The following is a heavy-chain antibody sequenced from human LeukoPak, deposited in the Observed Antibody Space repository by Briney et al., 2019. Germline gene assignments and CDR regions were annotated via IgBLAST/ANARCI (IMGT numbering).Heavy chain of an antibody. Sequence: SETLSLTCTVSGDSISSGDFYWSWVRQPPGKGLEWIAYIHHSGSAFYSRSLKRRVTISVDSSKNQFSLRLTSVTAADTVVYFCARDRAVDAGGIDFWGQGTLVTVSP. CDR3: ARDRAVDAGGIDF. V-gene: IGHV4-30-4*01. J-gene: IGHJ4*02. D-gene: IGHD5-18*01. CDR1: GDSISSGDFY. CDR2: IHHSGSA.